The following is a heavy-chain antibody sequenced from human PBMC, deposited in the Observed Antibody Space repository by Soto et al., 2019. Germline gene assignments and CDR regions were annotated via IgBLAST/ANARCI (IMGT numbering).Heavy chain of an antibody. CDR2: FDPEDGET. D-gene: IGHD2-2*01. CDR1: GYTLPELS. J-gene: IGHJ6*03. V-gene: IGHV1-24*01. Sequence: ASVKVSCKVSGYTLPELSMHWVRQAPGKGLEWMGGFDPEDGETIYAQKFQGRVTMTEDTSTDTAYMELSSLRSEDTAVYYCATGEVPAAIGPYSNYMGVWRKGTTDTVSS. CDR3: ATGEVPAAIGPYSNYMGV.